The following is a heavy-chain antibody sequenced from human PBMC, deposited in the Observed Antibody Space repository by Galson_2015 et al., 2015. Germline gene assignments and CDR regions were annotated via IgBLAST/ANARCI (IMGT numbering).Heavy chain of an antibody. V-gene: IGHV1-18*01. Sequence: SVKVSCKASGYTFTNYGISWVRQAPGQELEWMGWISAYDGNTNYAQKLQGRATMTTDRSTSTAYMDLRSLKSDDTAVYYCARDLVPPDGFDIWGQGTLVTVAT. CDR2: ISAYDGNT. CDR3: ARDLVPPDGFDI. J-gene: IGHJ3*02. CDR1: GYTFTNYG. D-gene: IGHD2-8*02.